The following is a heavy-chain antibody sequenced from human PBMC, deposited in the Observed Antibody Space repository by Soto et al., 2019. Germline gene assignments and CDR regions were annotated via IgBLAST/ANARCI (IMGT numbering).Heavy chain of an antibody. J-gene: IGHJ4*02. CDR1: GFAFSSYA. D-gene: IGHD3-22*01. Sequence: LRLSCAASGFAFSSYAMKWVRQAPGKGLEWVSLIGESGTNKYYADSVKGRFTISRDNSKNTLYLQMNSLRAEDTAVYYCARDTAMFHYYDSSGYSNYYFDYWGQGTLVTVS. CDR3: ARDTAMFHYYDSSGYSNYYFDY. CDR2: IGESGTNK. V-gene: IGHV3-23*01.